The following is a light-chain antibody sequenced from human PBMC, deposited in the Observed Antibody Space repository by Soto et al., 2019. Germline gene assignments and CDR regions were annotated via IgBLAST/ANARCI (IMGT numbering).Light chain of an antibody. CDR1: QTISSW. CDR3: QRYNSPPWT. V-gene: IGKV1-27*01. Sequence: DIQMTQSPSTLSGSVGDRVTITCRASQTISSWLAWYQQKPGKVPKLLIYRASTLQSGVPSRFRGSGYGTEFSLTISGLQPEDVATYFCQRYNSPPWTFGQGTKVDIK. J-gene: IGKJ1*01. CDR2: RAS.